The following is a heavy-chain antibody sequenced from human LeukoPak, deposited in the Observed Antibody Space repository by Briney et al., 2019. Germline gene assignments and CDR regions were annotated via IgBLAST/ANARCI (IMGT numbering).Heavy chain of an antibody. J-gene: IGHJ5*02. D-gene: IGHD6-13*01. V-gene: IGHV3-21*01. CDR1: GFTFSSYS. Sequence: KAGGSLRLSCAASGFTFSSYSMNWVRQAPGKGLEWVSSISSSSSYIYYADSVKGRFTISRDNAKNSLYLQMNSLRAEDTAVYYCARGPYSSNWPRGFDPWGQGTLVTVSS. CDR2: ISSSSSYI. CDR3: ARGPYSSNWPRGFDP.